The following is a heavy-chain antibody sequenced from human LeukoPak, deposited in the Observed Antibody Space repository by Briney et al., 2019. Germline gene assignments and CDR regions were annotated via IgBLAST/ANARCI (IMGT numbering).Heavy chain of an antibody. Sequence: PSETLSLTCTVSGGSISSSSYFWGWIRQPPGRGLEWIGSIYTSGSTNYNPSLKSRVTMSVDTSKNQFSLKLSSVTAADTAVYYCARSIEYSSLSFDYWGQGTLVTVSS. CDR3: ARSIEYSSLSFDY. D-gene: IGHD6-6*01. CDR2: IYTSGST. V-gene: IGHV4-39*07. J-gene: IGHJ4*02. CDR1: GGSISSSSYF.